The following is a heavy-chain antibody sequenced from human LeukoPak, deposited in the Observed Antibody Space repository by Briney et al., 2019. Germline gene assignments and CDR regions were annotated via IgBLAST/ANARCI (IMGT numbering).Heavy chain of an antibody. D-gene: IGHD3-10*01. Sequence: GGSLRLSCAASGFTFSSYAMSWVRQAPGKGLEWVSAISGSGGSTYYADSVKGRFTISRDNSKNTLYLQMNSLRAEDTAVYYCAKVRPYGSGSYIFYFDYWGQGTLVTVSS. CDR3: AKVRPYGSGSYIFYFDY. J-gene: IGHJ4*02. CDR2: ISGSGGST. CDR1: GFTFSSYA. V-gene: IGHV3-23*01.